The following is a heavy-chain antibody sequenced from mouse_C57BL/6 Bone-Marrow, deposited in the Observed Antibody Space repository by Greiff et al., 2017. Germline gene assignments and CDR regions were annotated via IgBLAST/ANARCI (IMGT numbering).Heavy chain of an antibody. J-gene: IGHJ2*01. CDR3: ARDGSSYKYFDD. D-gene: IGHD1-1*01. CDR2: IDPGDGDT. Sequence: EVQVVESGAELVKPGASVKLSCTASGFNIKDYYMHWVKQRTEQGLEWIGRIDPGDGDTKYAQKFQGKATITADTSSSTAYLQLSSLTAEDTAVYYDARDGSSYKYFDDWGQGTTLTVSS. V-gene: IGHV14-2*01. CDR1: GFNIKDYY.